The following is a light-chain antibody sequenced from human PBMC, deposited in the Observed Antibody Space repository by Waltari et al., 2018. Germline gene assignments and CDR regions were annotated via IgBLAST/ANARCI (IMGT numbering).Light chain of an antibody. CDR2: DES. J-gene: IGLJ3*02. CDR1: DIGSKS. Sequence: SYVLTQPPSLSVAPGKTARITCGGNDIGSKSWHWYQQRPGQAPVLVVYDESGRPSGIPERFSGSNSGNAVTLTISGVEAGDEADYYCQVWDSTSDHRVFGGGTKLTVL. CDR3: QVWDSTSDHRV. V-gene: IGLV3-21*01.